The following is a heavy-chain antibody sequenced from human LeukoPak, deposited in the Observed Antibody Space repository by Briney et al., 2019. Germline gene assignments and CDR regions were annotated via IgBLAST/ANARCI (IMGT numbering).Heavy chain of an antibody. Sequence: GGSLRLSCAASGYTFSSYWMHWVRQAPGKGLVWVSRIDTDGSITSYADSVKGRFTISRDNAKNTLYLQMNSLRAEGTAVYYCTKDIHGNLGVPAARATGYYYYGMDVWGQGTTVTLSS. V-gene: IGHV3-74*01. CDR3: TKDIHGNLGVPAARATGYYYYGMDV. CDR2: IDTDGSIT. CDR1: GYTFSSYW. D-gene: IGHD2-2*01. J-gene: IGHJ6*02.